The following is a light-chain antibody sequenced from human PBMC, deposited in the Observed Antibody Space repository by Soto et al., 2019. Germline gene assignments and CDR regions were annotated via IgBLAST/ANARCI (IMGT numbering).Light chain of an antibody. Sequence: EIVLTQSPGTLSLSPWERATLSCRASQTVSSSYLAWYQQKPGQAPRLLIYTASSRATGIPDRFSGSGSGTDFTLTISRLEPEDFAVYYCQQYGSSPQTFGQGTKVDIK. CDR1: QTVSSSY. V-gene: IGKV3-20*01. J-gene: IGKJ1*01. CDR2: TAS. CDR3: QQYGSSPQT.